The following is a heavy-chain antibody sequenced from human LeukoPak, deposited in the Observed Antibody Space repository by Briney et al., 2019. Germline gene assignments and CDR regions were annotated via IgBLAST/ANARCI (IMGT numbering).Heavy chain of an antibody. D-gene: IGHD3-22*01. J-gene: IGHJ3*02. Sequence: GRSLRLSCTASGFTFGDYAMSWVRQAPGKGLEWVGFISSKADGGTTEYAASVKGRFTISRDDSKSIAYLQMNSLKTEDTAVYYCTRAIKRQSTMIVVVIGEEDAFDIWGQGTMVTVSS. V-gene: IGHV3-49*04. CDR3: TRAIKRQSTMIVVVIGEEDAFDI. CDR2: ISSKADGGTT. CDR1: GFTFGDYA.